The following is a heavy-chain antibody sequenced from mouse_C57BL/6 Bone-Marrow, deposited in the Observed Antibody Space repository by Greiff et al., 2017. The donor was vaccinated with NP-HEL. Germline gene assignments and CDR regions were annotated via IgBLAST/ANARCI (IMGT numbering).Heavy chain of an antibody. D-gene: IGHD2-14*01. Sequence: VKLQQSGPGLVKPGASVKISCKASGYSFTGYYMNWVRQSPEKSLEWIGEINPSTGGTTYNQKFKAKATLTVDKSSSTAYMQLKSLTSEDSAVYYCARRNYYRAWFAYCGRGTLVTVSA. CDR3: ARRNYYRAWFAY. CDR2: INPSTGGT. J-gene: IGHJ3*01. CDR1: GYSFTGYY. V-gene: IGHV1-42*01.